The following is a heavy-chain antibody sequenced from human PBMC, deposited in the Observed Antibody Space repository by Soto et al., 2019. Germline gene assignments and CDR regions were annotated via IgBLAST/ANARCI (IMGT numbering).Heavy chain of an antibody. V-gene: IGHV4-34*01. Sequence: PSATLSLTCAAYGGSFRSYYWRWIRTPPGKGLEWIGEINHSGGTSYNPSLKSRVTISVDTSKSQFSLKLTSVTAADRAVYYGARGSVDTVDSSGLYGYWGRGNLVIVSA. CDR1: GGSFRSYY. CDR2: INHSGGT. CDR3: ARGSVDTVDSSGLYGY. J-gene: IGHJ4*02. D-gene: IGHD3-22*01.